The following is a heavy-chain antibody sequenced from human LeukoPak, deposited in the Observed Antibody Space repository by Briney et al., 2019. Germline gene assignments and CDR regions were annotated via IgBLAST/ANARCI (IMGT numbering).Heavy chain of an antibody. CDR3: ARRRSIQLWASFDY. D-gene: IGHD5-18*01. V-gene: IGHV1-46*01. J-gene: IGHJ4*02. CDR1: GYTFTSYY. CDR2: INPSGGST. Sequence: ASVKVSCKASGYTFTSYYMHWVRQAPGQGLEWRGIINPSGGSTSYAQKFEGRVTITADESTSTAYMELSSLRSEDTAVYYCARRRSIQLWASFDYWGQGTLVTVSS.